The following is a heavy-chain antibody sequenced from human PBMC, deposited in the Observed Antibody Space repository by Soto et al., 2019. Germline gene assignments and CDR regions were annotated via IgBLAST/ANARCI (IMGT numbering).Heavy chain of an antibody. CDR1: GFPFQSYA. J-gene: IGHJ4*02. CDR2: ITGTGSAT. Sequence: EGSLRLSCAAYGFPFQSYAMNWVRQAPGRGLEWVSGITGTGSATYYADSVKGRLTISRDNSKNTVYLQMNNLRAEDTAIYHCAKERDYSTHHRTASDYRGQATFDTLS. CDR3: AKERDYSTHHRTASDY. D-gene: IGHD4-4*01. V-gene: IGHV3-23*01.